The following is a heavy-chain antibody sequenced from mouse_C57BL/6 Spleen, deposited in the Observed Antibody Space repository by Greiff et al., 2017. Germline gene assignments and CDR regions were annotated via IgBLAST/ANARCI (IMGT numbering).Heavy chain of an antibody. Sequence: EVNVVESGGGLVKPGGSLKLSCAASGFTFSDYGMHWVRQAPEKGLEWVAYISSGSSTIYYADTVKGRFTISRDNAKNTLFLQMTSLRSEDTAMYYCARRGTTVDYYAMDYWGQGTSVTVSS. CDR3: ARRGTTVDYYAMDY. V-gene: IGHV5-17*01. D-gene: IGHD1-1*01. CDR2: ISSGSSTI. J-gene: IGHJ4*01. CDR1: GFTFSDYG.